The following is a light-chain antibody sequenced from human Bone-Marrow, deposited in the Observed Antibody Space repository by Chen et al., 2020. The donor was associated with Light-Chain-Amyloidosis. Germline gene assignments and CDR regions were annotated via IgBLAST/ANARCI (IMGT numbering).Light chain of an antibody. CDR3: CSHAGTYVI. CDR1: SSDVGGSEY. J-gene: IGLJ2*01. Sequence: QSALTQPRSVSGSPGQSVTISCTGTSSDVGGSEYVSWYQQYPGKVPKLMIYDVSKRPSGVSARFSASKYGNTASLTISGLQAEDEADYYCCSHAGTYVIIGGVTKLTVL. CDR2: DVS. V-gene: IGLV2-11*01.